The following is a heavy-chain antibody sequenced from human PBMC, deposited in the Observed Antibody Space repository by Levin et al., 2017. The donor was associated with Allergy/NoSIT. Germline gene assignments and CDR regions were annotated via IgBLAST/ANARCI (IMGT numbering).Heavy chain of an antibody. J-gene: IGHJ5*02. V-gene: IGHV3-30-3*01. CDR1: GFTFSSYA. D-gene: IGHD6-6*01. CDR3: ARTNMAARPGWFDP. Sequence: QSGGSLRLSCAASGFTFSSYAMYWVRQAPGKGLEWVAHISYDGTIKDYPDSVKGRFTIFRDNSKNTLFLQMNSLRDEDTAVYYCARTNMAARPGWFDPWGQGTLVTVSS. CDR2: ISYDGTIK.